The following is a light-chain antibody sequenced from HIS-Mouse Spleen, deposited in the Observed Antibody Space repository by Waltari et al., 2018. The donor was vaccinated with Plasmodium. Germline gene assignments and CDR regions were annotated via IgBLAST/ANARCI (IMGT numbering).Light chain of an antibody. CDR3: CSYAGSYTSS. V-gene: IGLV2-11*01. CDR2: DVS. J-gene: IGLJ2*01. CDR1: SSDVGGYNY. Sequence: QSALTQPRSVSGSPGQSVTISCTGTSSDVGGYNYVSRYQQHPGKAPKLMIYDVSKRPSGVPDRFSVSKSGNTASLTISGLQAEDEADYYCCSYAGSYTSSFGGGTKLTVL.